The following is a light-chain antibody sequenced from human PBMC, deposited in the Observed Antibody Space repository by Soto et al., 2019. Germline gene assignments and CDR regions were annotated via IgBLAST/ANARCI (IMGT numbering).Light chain of an antibody. V-gene: IGKV3-15*01. CDR3: QQYNNWHTVA. CDR1: QSVSSN. J-gene: IGKJ4*01. CDR2: GAS. Sequence: EIVMTQSPATLSVSPGERATLSCTASQSVSSNLAWYRQKPGQAPRLLIYGASTRATGIPARFSGIGSGTEFTLTISSLQSEDFAVYYCQQYNNWHTVAFGGGTKVDI.